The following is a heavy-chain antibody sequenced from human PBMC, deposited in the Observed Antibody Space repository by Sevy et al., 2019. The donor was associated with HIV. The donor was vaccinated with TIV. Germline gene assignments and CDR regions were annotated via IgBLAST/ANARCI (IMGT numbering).Heavy chain of an antibody. CDR2: INPDSGGP. CDR1: GYTFTGYY. Sequence: ASVKVSCKASGYTFTGYYMHWVRQVPGQGLQWMGWINPDSGGPNYAPKFQGRVTLTRDTSISAAYMELSRLKSDDTAVYYCVRDDRDGYFEYWGQGTLVTVSS. V-gene: IGHV1-2*02. J-gene: IGHJ4*02. CDR3: VRDDRDGYFEY.